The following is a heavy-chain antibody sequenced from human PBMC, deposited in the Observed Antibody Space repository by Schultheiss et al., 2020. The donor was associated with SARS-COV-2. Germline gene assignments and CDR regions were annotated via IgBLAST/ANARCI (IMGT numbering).Heavy chain of an antibody. CDR1: GFTFSDYY. CDR2: ISGSGGST. CDR3: AKDIPDYGDYGSYYYGMDV. Sequence: GGSLRLSCAASGFTFSDYYMSWIRQAPGKGLEWVSAISGSGGSTYYADSVKGRFTISRDNSKNTLYLQMNSLRAEDTAVYYCAKDIPDYGDYGSYYYGMDVWGQGTTVTVSS. V-gene: IGHV3-23*01. J-gene: IGHJ6*02. D-gene: IGHD4-17*01.